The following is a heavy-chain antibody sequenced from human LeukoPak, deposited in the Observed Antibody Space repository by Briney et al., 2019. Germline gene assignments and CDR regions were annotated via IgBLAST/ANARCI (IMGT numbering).Heavy chain of an antibody. Sequence: GESLKISCQGSGYSFTSYWIGWVRQMPGKGLEWMGIIYPGDSDTRYSPSFQGQVTISADKSISTAYLQWSSLKASDTAMYYCARHFEYSYGPPVGYFDYWGQGTLVTVSS. CDR3: ARHFEYSYGPPVGYFDY. CDR1: GYSFTSYW. CDR2: IYPGDSDT. V-gene: IGHV5-51*01. J-gene: IGHJ4*02. D-gene: IGHD5-18*01.